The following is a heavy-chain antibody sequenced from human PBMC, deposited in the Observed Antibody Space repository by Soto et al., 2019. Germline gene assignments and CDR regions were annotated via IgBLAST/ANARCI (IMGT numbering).Heavy chain of an antibody. CDR3: ATSITMVRGMGNWFDP. J-gene: IGHJ5*02. D-gene: IGHD3-10*01. CDR1: GGSISSGGYY. CDR2: IYYSGST. V-gene: IGHV4-31*03. Sequence: SETLSLTCTVSGGSISSGGYYWSWIRQHPGKGLEWIGYIYYSGSTYYNPSLKSRVTISVDTSKNQFSLKLSSVTAADTAVYYCATSITMVRGMGNWFDPWGQGTLVTVSS.